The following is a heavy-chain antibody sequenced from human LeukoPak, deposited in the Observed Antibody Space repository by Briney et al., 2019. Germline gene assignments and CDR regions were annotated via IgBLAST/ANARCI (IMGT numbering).Heavy chain of an antibody. J-gene: IGHJ5*02. CDR2: IYYSGST. CDR1: GGSLNSATW. D-gene: IGHD6-13*01. V-gene: IGHV4-4*02. CDR3: ARHLSQLARGWFDP. Sequence: PSETLSLTCAVSGGSLNSATWWTWVRQPPGKGLEWIGYIYYSGSTNYNPSLKSRVTISVDTSKNQFSLKLSSVTAADTAVYYCARHLSQLARGWFDPWGQGTLVTVSS.